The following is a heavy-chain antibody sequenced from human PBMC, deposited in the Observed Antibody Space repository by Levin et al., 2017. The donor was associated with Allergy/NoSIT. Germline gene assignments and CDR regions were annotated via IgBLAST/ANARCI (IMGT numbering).Heavy chain of an antibody. CDR2: ISDSGAHT. CDR3: AKSQGLSGRSFGD. V-gene: IGHV3-23*01. CDR1: GFALSGFA. D-gene: IGHD1-26*01. Sequence: GGSLRLSCAASGFALSGFAMSWVRQAPGQGLGWVSAISDSGAHTYYADSVRGRFTISRDNSRNTLFLQMNTLGAEDKAVYYCAKSQGLSGRSFGDWGQGTLVTVSS. J-gene: IGHJ4*02.